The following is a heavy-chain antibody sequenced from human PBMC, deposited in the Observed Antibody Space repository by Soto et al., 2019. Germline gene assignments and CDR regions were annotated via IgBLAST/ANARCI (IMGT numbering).Heavy chain of an antibody. V-gene: IGHV2-5*02. D-gene: IGHD1-26*01. CDR2: IYWDDAK. Sequence: QITLKESGPTLVKPTQTLTLTCTFSGFSLSTSRVGVGWIRQPPGKALEGLEVIYWDDAKTYRPSLKSRLTITKDTSKNQVALTMTNMDPVDTATYYCAHAYGGRSLYWGQGTLVTVSS. CDR1: GFSLSTSRVG. CDR3: AHAYGGRSLY. J-gene: IGHJ4*02.